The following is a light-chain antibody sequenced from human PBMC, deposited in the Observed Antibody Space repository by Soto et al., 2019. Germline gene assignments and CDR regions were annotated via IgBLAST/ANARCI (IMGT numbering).Light chain of an antibody. J-gene: IGLJ1*01. Sequence: QSALTQPASVSGSPGQSITISCTGTSSYVGGYNYVSWYQQHPGKAPKLMIYDVSNRPSGVSNRFSGSKSGNTASLTISGLQAEDEADYYRSSYTSSSTRVFGTGTKVTV. CDR3: SSYTSSSTRV. CDR1: SSYVGGYNY. V-gene: IGLV2-14*01. CDR2: DVS.